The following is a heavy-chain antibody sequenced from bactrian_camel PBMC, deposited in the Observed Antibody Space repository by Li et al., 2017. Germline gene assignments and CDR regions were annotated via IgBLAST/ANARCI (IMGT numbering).Heavy chain of an antibody. CDR3: AADERRALGFCSGSYWDGTLPDY. D-gene: IGHD1*01. Sequence: HVQLVESGGGSVQAGGSLRLSCAASGNTYTSSCMAWYRQAPGKERERVARIDSDGSTRYADSVKGRFSISRDKSKKTSDLQMNSPKPDDTAVYYCAADERRALGFCSGSYWDGTLPDYSGQGTQVTVS. J-gene: IGHJ4*01. CDR1: GNTYTSSC. CDR2: IDSDGST. V-gene: IGHV3S53*01.